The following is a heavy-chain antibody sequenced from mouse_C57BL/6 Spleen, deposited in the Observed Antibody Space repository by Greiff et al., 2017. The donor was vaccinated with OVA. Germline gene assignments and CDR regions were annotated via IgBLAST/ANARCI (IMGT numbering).Heavy chain of an antibody. J-gene: IGHJ1*03. Sequence: EVQLQQSGPELVKPGASVKISCKASGYTFTDYYMNWVKQSHGKSLEWIGDINPNNGGTSYNQKFKGKATLTVDKSSSTAYMELRSLTSEDSAVYYCARRRIYYGNYGYFDVWGTGTTVTVSS. D-gene: IGHD2-1*01. CDR3: ARRRIYYGNYGYFDV. CDR2: INPNNGGT. CDR1: GYTFTDYY. V-gene: IGHV1-26*01.